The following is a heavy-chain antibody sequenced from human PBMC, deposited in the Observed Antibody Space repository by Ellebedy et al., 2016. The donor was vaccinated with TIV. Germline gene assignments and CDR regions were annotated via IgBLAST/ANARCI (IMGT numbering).Heavy chain of an antibody. CDR2: INPNSGGT. V-gene: IGHV1-2*02. D-gene: IGHD2-2*01. J-gene: IGHJ4*02. CDR3: ARRSPAATLDY. CDR1: GYTFTGYY. Sequence: AASVKVSCKASGYTFTGYYMHWVRQPPGQGLEWMGWINPNSGGTNYAQKFQGRVTMTRDTYISTAYMELSRLRSDDTAVYYCARRSPAATLDYWGQGTLVTVSS.